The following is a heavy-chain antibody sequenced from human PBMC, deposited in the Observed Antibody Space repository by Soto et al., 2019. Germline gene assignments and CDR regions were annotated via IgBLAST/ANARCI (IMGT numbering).Heavy chain of an antibody. V-gene: IGHV3-30*18. CDR2: ISHDGINK. Sequence: QVQLVESGGGVVQPGRSLRLSCAASGFTFSRYAMHWVRQAPGKGLEWVAVISHDGINKYYPSSVKGRFTISRDNSKNRLYLQLNSLGAEDTDVYYCAKAMEQWLVVYLQHWGQGTLVTVSS. CDR3: AKAMEQWLVVYLQH. J-gene: IGHJ1*01. D-gene: IGHD6-19*01. CDR1: GFTFSRYA.